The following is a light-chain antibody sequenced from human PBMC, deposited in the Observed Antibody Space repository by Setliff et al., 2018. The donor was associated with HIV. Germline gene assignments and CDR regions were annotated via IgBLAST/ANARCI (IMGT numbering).Light chain of an antibody. CDR2: DVS. CDR1: SSDGGNYNY. V-gene: IGLV2-14*01. J-gene: IGLJ1*01. CDR3: SSYTGRSTFV. Sequence: QSVLTQPASVSGSPGQSITISCTGISSDGGNYNYVSWYQEHPGKAPKLMIYDVSKRPSGVSNRFSGSKSGNTASLTISGLQAEDEADYHCSSYTGRSTFVFGTGTKAPS.